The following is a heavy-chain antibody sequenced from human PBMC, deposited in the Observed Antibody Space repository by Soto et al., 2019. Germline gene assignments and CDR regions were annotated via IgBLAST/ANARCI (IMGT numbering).Heavy chain of an antibody. CDR1: GYTFTSYG. J-gene: IGHJ4*02. CDR3: ARDMVIGAKMATIRGFYYY. D-gene: IGHD5-12*01. V-gene: IGHV1-18*01. Sequence: ASVKVSCKASGYTFTSYGISWVRQAPGQGLEWMGWISAYNGNTNYAQKLQGRVTMTTDTSTSTAYMELRSLRSDDTAVYYCARDMVIGAKMATIRGFYYYWGQGTLVTVSS. CDR2: ISAYNGNT.